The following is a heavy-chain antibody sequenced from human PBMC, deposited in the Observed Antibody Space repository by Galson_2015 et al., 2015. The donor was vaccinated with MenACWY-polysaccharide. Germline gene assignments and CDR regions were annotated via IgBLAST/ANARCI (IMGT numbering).Heavy chain of an antibody. V-gene: IGHV3-23*01. CDR1: GLTFSSYS. D-gene: IGHD3-10*01. Sequence: SLRLSCAASGLTFSSYSMGWVRQAPGRGLEWVSAIGPSETYTPSADSVKGRFSISRDNSKNTLYQQMNSLRADDTAVYYCAKISITTEDFDYWGQGTLVTVSS. CDR2: IGPSETYT. J-gene: IGHJ4*02. CDR3: AKISITTEDFDY.